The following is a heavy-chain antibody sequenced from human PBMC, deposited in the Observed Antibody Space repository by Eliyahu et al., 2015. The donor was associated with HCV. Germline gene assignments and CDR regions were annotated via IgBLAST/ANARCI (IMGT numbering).Heavy chain of an antibody. CDR2: MNPNSGST. V-gene: IGHV1-8*01. CDR1: GYTFTNFD. D-gene: IGHD3-16*02. J-gene: IGHJ4*02. Sequence: QVQLVQSGAEVRKPGASVKVSCKASGYTFTNFDINWVRQAAGQGLEWMGWMNPNSGSTGYAQKFQGRVTMTRHTSISTAYMELSSLRSEDTAVYYCATSRSTSXSSFDYWGQGTLVTVSS. CDR3: ATSRSTSXSSFDY.